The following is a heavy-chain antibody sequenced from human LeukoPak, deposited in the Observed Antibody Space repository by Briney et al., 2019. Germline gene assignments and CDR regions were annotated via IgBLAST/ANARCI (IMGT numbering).Heavy chain of an antibody. CDR3: ARGVTTGTTFDEYNWFDP. J-gene: IGHJ5*02. CDR2: INHSGST. V-gene: IGHV4-34*01. D-gene: IGHD1-1*01. CDR1: GGSFSGYY. Sequence: SETLSLTCAVYGGSFSGYYWSWIRQPPGKGLEWIGEINHSGSTNYNPSLKSRVTISVDTSKNQFSLKLSFVTAADTAVYYCARGVTTGTTFDEYNWFDPWGQGTLVTVSS.